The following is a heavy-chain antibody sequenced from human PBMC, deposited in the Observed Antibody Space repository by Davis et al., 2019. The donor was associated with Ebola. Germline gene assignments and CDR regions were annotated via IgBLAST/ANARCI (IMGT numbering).Heavy chain of an antibody. J-gene: IGHJ4*02. CDR3: ASTSGYSSSWYGFYFDY. CDR2: IIPILGIA. D-gene: IGHD6-13*01. V-gene: IGHV1-69*04. Sequence: SVTVSCKASGGTFSSYAISWVRQAPGQGLEWMGRIIPILGIANYAQKFQGRVTITADKSTSTAYMELSSLRSEDTAVYYCASTSGYSSSWYGFYFDYWGQGTLVTVSS. CDR1: GGTFSSYA.